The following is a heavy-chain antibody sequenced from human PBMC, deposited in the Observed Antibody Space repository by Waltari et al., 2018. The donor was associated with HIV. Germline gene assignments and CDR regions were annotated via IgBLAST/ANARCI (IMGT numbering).Heavy chain of an antibody. Sequence: QLQLQESGPGLVKPSETLSLTCTVSGGSIRSRSYYWGWIRQPPGKGLEWIGSIYYSGSTYYNPSLKSRVTISVDTSKNQFSLKLSSVTAADTAVYYCARHGFKGYSSTLGAFDIWGQGTMVTVSS. CDR1: GGSIRSRSYY. CDR2: IYYSGST. V-gene: IGHV4-39*01. CDR3: ARHGFKGYSSTLGAFDI. D-gene: IGHD6-13*01. J-gene: IGHJ3*02.